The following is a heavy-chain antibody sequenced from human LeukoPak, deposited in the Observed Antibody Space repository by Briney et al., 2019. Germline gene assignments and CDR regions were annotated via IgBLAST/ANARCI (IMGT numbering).Heavy chain of an antibody. V-gene: IGHV1-8*03. Sequence: ASVKVSCKASGYTFTSYDINWVRQATGQGLEWMGWMNPNSGNTGYAQKFQGRVTITRNTSISTAYMELRSLRSDDTAVYYCARDDPDIVVVPAAMSNYYYYYMDVWGKGTTVTVSS. CDR3: ARDDPDIVVVPAAMSNYYYYYMDV. J-gene: IGHJ6*03. D-gene: IGHD2-2*01. CDR2: MNPNSGNT. CDR1: GYTFTSYD.